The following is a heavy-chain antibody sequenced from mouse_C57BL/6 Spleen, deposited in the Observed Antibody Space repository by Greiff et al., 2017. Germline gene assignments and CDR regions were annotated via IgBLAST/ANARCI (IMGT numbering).Heavy chain of an antibody. CDR2: IDPETGGT. V-gene: IGHV1-15*01. D-gene: IGHD1-1*01. CDR3: TRYGSFDD. Sequence: VKVVESGAELVRPGASVTLSCKASGYTFTDYEMHWVKQTPVHGLEWIGAIDPETGGTAYNQKFKGKAILTADKSSSTAYMELRSLTSEDSAVYYCTRYGSFDDWGQGTTLTVSS. CDR1: GYTFTDYE. J-gene: IGHJ2*01.